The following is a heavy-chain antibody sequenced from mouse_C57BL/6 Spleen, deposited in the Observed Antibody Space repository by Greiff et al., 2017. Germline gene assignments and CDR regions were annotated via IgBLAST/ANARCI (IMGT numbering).Heavy chain of an antibody. CDR2: ISSGRSTI. CDR1: GFTFSDYG. D-gene: IGHD4-1*02. V-gene: IGHV5-17*01. Sequence: EVQGVESGGGLVKPGGSLKLSCAASGFTFSDYGMHWVRQAPEKGLEWVAYISSGRSTIYYADTVTGRFTISRDNAKNTLFLQMTRLRSEDTAMYYCARATGSFFAYWGQGTLVTVSA. J-gene: IGHJ3*01. CDR3: ARATGSFFAY.